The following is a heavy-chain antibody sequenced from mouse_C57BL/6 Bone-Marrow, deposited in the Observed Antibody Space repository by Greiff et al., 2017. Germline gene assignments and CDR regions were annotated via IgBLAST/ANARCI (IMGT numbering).Heavy chain of an antibody. J-gene: IGHJ1*03. CDR1: GYTFTSYW. V-gene: IGHV1-53*01. CDR2: INPSNGGT. CDR3: ARSRYYGSSSGYFDV. D-gene: IGHD1-1*01. Sequence: QVQLQQPGTELVKPGASVKLSCKASGYTFTSYWLPWVKQSPGQGLEWIGTINPSNGGTNYPEKFKSKATLTVDKSSSTAYMQLSSLTSEDSAVYYCARSRYYGSSSGYFDVWGTGTTVTVSS.